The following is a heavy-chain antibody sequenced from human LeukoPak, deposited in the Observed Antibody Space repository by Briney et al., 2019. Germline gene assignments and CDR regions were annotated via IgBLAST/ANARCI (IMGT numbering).Heavy chain of an antibody. Sequence: GGSLRLSCAASGFTFSNAWMSWVRQAPGKGLEWVGRIKSKTDGGTTDYAAPVKGRFTISGDDSKNTLYLQMNSLKTEDTAVYYCTAPGYSSSWLNYYYYGMDVWGQGTTVTVSS. D-gene: IGHD6-13*01. CDR2: IKSKTDGGTT. J-gene: IGHJ6*02. V-gene: IGHV3-15*01. CDR1: GFTFSNAW. CDR3: TAPGYSSSWLNYYYYGMDV.